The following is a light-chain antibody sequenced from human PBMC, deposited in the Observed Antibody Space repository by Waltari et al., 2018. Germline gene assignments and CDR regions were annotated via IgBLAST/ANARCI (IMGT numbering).Light chain of an antibody. CDR1: TGAVTSGPY. Sequence: QTVVNQEPSLTVSPGGTITLTCAPSTGAVTSGPYPNWFQQKPGQAPRALIYRTSNKHSRTPARFSGSLLGGKAALTLSGVQPEDEAEYYCLLYYGGLWVFGGGTKLTVL. CDR2: RTS. CDR3: LLYYGGLWV. J-gene: IGLJ3*02. V-gene: IGLV7-43*01.